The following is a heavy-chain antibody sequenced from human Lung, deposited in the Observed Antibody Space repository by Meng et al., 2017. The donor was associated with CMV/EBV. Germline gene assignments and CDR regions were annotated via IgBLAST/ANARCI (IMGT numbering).Heavy chain of an antibody. J-gene: IGHJ3*02. CDR1: GFTLSSYE. D-gene: IGHD3-3*01. Sequence: GESXKISCVASGFTLSSYEMNWVRQAPGKGLEWLSYINSGGTTKKYADSMKGRFTISRDNAKSSLNLQMSSLRAEDTAVYYCAREYYDFWSGNSREAFDIWGQGTTVTVSS. CDR3: AREYYDFWSGNSREAFDI. CDR2: INSGGTTK. V-gene: IGHV3-48*03.